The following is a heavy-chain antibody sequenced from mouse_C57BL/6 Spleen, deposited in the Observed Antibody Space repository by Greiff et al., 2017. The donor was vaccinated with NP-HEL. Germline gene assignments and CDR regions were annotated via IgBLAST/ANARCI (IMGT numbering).Heavy chain of an antibody. Sequence: EVKLQESGAELVRPGASVKLSCTASGFNIKDDYMHWVKQRPEQGLEWIGWIDPENGDTEYASKFQGKATITADTSSNTAYLQLSSLTSEDTAVFSCTIGSSVYAMDYWGQGTSVTVSS. J-gene: IGHJ4*01. V-gene: IGHV14-4*01. CDR1: GFNIKDDY. CDR2: IDPENGDT. D-gene: IGHD1-1*01. CDR3: TIGSSVYAMDY.